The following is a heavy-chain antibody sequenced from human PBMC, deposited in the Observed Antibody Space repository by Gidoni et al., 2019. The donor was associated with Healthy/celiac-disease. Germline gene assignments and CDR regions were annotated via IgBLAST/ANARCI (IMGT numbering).Heavy chain of an antibody. J-gene: IGHJ4*02. D-gene: IGHD2-21*02. CDR2: ISSSSSYI. CDR3: ARDIPRALYGGNSGHFDY. CDR1: GFTFRSYS. Sequence: EVQLVESGGGLGKPGGSLRLSCAASGFTFRSYSLNWVRQAPGKGLEWVSSISSSSSYIYYADSVKGRFTISRDNAKNSLYLQMNSLRAEDTAVYYCARDIPRALYGGNSGHFDYWGQGTLVTVSS. V-gene: IGHV3-21*01.